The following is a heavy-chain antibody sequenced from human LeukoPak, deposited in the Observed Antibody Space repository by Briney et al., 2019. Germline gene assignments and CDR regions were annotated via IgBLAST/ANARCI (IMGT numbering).Heavy chain of an antibody. D-gene: IGHD3-22*01. J-gene: IGHJ4*02. Sequence: GGSLRLSCAASGFTFSSYAMSWVRQAPGKGLEWVSAISGSGGSTYYADSVKGRLTISRDNSKNTLYLQMNSLRAEDTAVYYCAKEQNYYDSSGYYPEGFDYWGQGTLVTVSS. V-gene: IGHV3-23*01. CDR3: AKEQNYYDSSGYYPEGFDY. CDR1: GFTFSSYA. CDR2: ISGSGGST.